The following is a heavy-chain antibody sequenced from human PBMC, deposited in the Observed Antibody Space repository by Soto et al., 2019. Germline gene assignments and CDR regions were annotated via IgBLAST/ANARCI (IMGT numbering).Heavy chain of an antibody. V-gene: IGHV3-48*01. D-gene: IGHD3-22*01. CDR3: ARDISSHTSDYSDFDY. J-gene: IGHJ4*02. CDR2: INPKGDSI. Sequence: GGSLRLSCAPSGFTFTSYSMNWVRQAPGKGLEWLSYINPKGDSIYYADSVKGRFTISRDNVQYSLYLQMNSLRAEDTAVYYCARDISSHTSDYSDFDYWGQGTVVTVSS. CDR1: GFTFTSYS.